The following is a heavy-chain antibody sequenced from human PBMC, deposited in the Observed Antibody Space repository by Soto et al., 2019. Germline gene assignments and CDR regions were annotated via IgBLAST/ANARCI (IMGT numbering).Heavy chain of an antibody. CDR2: IYNSGRT. D-gene: IGHD2-2*01. J-gene: IGHJ5*02. CDR1: GGSISGYY. V-gene: IGHV4-59*01. CDR3: AREAPYCSSSSCYHWFDP. Sequence: SETLSLTCTVSGGSISGYYWSWIRQTPGKGLEWIGYIYNSGRTNYNPSLKSRVTFSVDTSKNQFSLKLSSVTAADTAVYFCAREAPYCSSSSCYHWFDPWGQGTLVTVSS.